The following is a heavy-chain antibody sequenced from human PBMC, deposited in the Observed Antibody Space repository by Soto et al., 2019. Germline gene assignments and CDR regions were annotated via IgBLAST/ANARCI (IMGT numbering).Heavy chain of an antibody. CDR2: IKSKTDGGTT. Sequence: GGSRRLSCAASGFTFSNAWMSWVRQAPGKGLEWVGRIKSKTDGGTTDYAAPVKGRFTISRDDSKNTLYLQMNSLKTEDTAVYYCTTDSTIWRRWARARVGFDYWGQGTLVTVSS. D-gene: IGHD1-26*01. J-gene: IGHJ4*02. CDR1: GFTFSNAW. V-gene: IGHV3-15*01. CDR3: TTDSTIWRRWARARVGFDY.